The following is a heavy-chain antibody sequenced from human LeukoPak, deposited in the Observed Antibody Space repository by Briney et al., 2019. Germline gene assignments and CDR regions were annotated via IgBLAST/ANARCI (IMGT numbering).Heavy chain of an antibody. CDR3: ARDPDGDYDFDY. D-gene: IGHD4-17*01. J-gene: IGHJ4*02. CDR2: INSNGAVI. V-gene: IGHV3-48*01. CDR1: GFSFSDYG. Sequence: PGGSLRLSCAASGFSFSDYGMNWVRRAPGKGLEWLSHINSNGAVISYADSVKGRFTISRDTAKGSLYLQMNSLKIEDTAIYFCARDPDGDYDFDYWCQGTLVTVSS.